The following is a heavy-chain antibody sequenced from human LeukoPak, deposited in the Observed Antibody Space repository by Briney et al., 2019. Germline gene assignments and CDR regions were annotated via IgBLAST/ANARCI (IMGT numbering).Heavy chain of an antibody. V-gene: IGHV1-18*01. CDR1: GYTFTSYG. J-gene: IGHJ6*03. CDR3: ARGYYGSGSYYWFGATDNNYYYYYMDV. Sequence: ASVKVSCKASGYTFTSYGISWVRQAPGQGLEWMGWISAYNGNTNYAQKLQGRVTMTTDTSTSTAYMELRSLRSDDTAVYYCARGYYGSGSYYWFGATDNNYYYYYMDVWGKGTTVTISS. D-gene: IGHD3-10*01. CDR2: ISAYNGNT.